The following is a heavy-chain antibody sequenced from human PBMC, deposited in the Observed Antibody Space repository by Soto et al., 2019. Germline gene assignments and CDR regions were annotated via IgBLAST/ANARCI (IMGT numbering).Heavy chain of an antibody. CDR2: TWSDESRK. Sequence: QVHLVESGGGVVQPGRSLRLSCAASGFAFSTYGMHWVRQAPGKGLEWVALTWSDESRKYYADSVQGRFTISRDNSKNSLFLQMDSLRAEDTAVYYCVRGRRGPIPTLPLFDSWCPGTLVTVSS. D-gene: IGHD6-25*01. V-gene: IGHV3-33*01. CDR1: GFAFSTYG. J-gene: IGHJ4*01. CDR3: VRGRRGPIPTLPLFDS.